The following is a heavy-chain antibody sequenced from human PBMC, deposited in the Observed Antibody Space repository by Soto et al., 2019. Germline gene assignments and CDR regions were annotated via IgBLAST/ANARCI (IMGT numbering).Heavy chain of an antibody. CDR2: IKSKTDGGTT. CDR1: GFTFSNAW. J-gene: IGHJ4*01. Sequence: GGSLRLSCAASGFTFSNAWINWVRQAPGKGLEWVGRIKSKTDGGTTDFAAPVKGRFAISRDDSKNMVYLQMNSLKTEDTAVYYCTTDSYITIAIVRFDYWGHGTVITVSS. D-gene: IGHD3-3*02. CDR3: TTDSYITIAIVRFDY. V-gene: IGHV3-15*07.